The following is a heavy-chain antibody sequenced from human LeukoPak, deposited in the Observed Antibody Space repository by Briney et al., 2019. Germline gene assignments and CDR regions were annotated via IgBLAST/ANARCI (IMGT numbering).Heavy chain of an antibody. CDR3: AKAGSSSWDAFDY. CDR1: GFTFSSYG. D-gene: IGHD6-13*01. V-gene: IGHV3-30*02. CDR2: IRYDGSNK. J-gene: IGHJ4*02. Sequence: PGGSLRLSCAASGFTFSSYGMHWVRQAPGKGLEWVAFIRYDGSNKYYADSVKGRFTISRDNSKNTLYLQMNSLRAEDTAVHYCAKAGSSSWDAFDYWGQGTLVTVSS.